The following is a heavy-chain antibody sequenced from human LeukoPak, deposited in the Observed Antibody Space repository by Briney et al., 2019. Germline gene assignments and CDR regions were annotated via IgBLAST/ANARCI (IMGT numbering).Heavy chain of an antibody. D-gene: IGHD3-3*01. Sequence: GGSLRLSCAASGFTFSSYAMSWVRQAPGKGLEWVSSISSRSSYIYYADSVKGRFTISRDNAKNTLYLQMNSLRAEDTAVYYCAKDHGDFWSGYRSHWGQGTLVTVSS. J-gene: IGHJ4*02. CDR3: AKDHGDFWSGYRSH. CDR1: GFTFSSYA. CDR2: ISSRSSYI. V-gene: IGHV3-21*04.